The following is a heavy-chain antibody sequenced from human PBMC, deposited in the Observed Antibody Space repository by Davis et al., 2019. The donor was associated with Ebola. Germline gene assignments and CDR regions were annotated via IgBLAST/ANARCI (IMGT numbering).Heavy chain of an antibody. CDR3: AREYGGGPSELLWFGEFTGFDP. J-gene: IGHJ5*02. CDR1: GYTFTGYY. Sequence: AASVKVSCKASGYTFTGYYMHWVRQAPGQGLEWMGRINPNSGGTNYAQKFQGRVTMTRDTSISTAYMELSRLRSDDTAVYYCAREYGGGPSELLWFGEFTGFDPWGQGTLVTVSS. CDR2: INPNSGGT. D-gene: IGHD3-10*01. V-gene: IGHV1-2*06.